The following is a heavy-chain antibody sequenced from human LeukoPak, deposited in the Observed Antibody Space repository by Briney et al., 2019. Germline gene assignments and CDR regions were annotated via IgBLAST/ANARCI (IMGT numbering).Heavy chain of an antibody. CDR3: ARGSTLYYYDSSGFLDY. CDR2: INPNSGGT. D-gene: IGHD3-22*01. Sequence: GASVKVSCKASGYTFTGYYMHWVRQAPGQGLEWMGWINPNSGGTNYAQKFQGRVTMTRDTSISTAYMELSRLRSDDTAVYYCARGSTLYYYDSSGFLDYWGQGTLVTVSS. V-gene: IGHV1-2*02. CDR1: GYTFTGYY. J-gene: IGHJ4*02.